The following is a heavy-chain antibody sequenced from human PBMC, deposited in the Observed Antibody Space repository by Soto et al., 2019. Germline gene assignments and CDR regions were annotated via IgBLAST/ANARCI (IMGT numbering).Heavy chain of an antibody. CDR3: ATGTSIAVPEGS. CDR2: VSAYNGYT. CDR1: GFTFSNYG. D-gene: IGHD6-19*01. V-gene: IGHV1-18*01. J-gene: IGHJ4*02. Sequence: QVRLVQSGAEVKKPGASVQVSCKGSGFTFSNYGFNWVRQAPGQGLEWVGWVSAYNGYTKSAQNFQDRLIMTTDTSTNTAYMELRGLRPDDTALYYCATGTSIAVPEGSWGQGTLVTVSS.